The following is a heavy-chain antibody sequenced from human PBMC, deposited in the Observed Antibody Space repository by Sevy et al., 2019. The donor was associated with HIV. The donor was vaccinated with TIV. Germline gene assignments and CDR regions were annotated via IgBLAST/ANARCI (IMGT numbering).Heavy chain of an antibody. CDR1: GYTLIEFS. V-gene: IGHV1-24*01. Sequence: ASAKVSCKVSGYTLIEFSMHWVRQAPGKGLEWMGGFDPEDGETIYAQRFQGRVTMTEDTSTDTAYMELSSLRSEDTAVYYCATGLPGEYVDCSSCYSDYFAYWGQGTLVTVSS. J-gene: IGHJ4*02. CDR3: ATGLPGEYVDCSSCYSDYFAY. D-gene: IGHD2-15*01. CDR2: FDPEDGET.